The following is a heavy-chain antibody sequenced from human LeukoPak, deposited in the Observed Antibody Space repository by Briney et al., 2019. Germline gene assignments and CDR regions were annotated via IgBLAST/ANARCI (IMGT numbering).Heavy chain of an antibody. Sequence: GASVNVSCKASGYTFTSYDINWVRQATGQGLEWMGWMNPNSGNTGYAQKFQGRVTMTRNTSISTAYMELSSLRSEDTAVYYCARGVVYDILTGGNWFDPWGQGTLVTVSS. D-gene: IGHD3-9*01. CDR2: MNPNSGNT. J-gene: IGHJ5*02. V-gene: IGHV1-8*01. CDR3: ARGVVYDILTGGNWFDP. CDR1: GYTFTSYD.